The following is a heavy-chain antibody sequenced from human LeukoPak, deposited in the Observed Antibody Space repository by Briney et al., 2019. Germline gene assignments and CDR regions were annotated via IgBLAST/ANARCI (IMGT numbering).Heavy chain of an antibody. J-gene: IGHJ4*02. CDR1: GLSFRNAW. CDR2: IKPKTDGETT. CDR3: ITPLPYSAQ. V-gene: IGHV3-15*07. D-gene: IGHD2-21*01. Sequence: GGSLRLSCAASGLSFRNAWMNWVRQAPGKGLEWVGRIKPKTDGETTEYAAPVKDRFSISRVDSKSMMYLQMNSLKTEDTAVYYCITPLPYSAQGGQGTLVTVSS.